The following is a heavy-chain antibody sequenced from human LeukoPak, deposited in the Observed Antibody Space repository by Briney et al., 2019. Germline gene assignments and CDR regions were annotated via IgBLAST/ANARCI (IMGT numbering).Heavy chain of an antibody. Sequence: ASVKVSCKASGYTFTSHGISWVRQAPGQELEWMGWISTYNDNTKYAQKFQGRVTLTTDQSTSTAYMELRGLRSDDTAVYYCARDSLDGYNYLGYWGQGTLVTVSS. D-gene: IGHD5-24*01. J-gene: IGHJ4*02. CDR1: GYTFTSHG. CDR2: ISTYNDNT. V-gene: IGHV1-18*01. CDR3: ARDSLDGYNYLGY.